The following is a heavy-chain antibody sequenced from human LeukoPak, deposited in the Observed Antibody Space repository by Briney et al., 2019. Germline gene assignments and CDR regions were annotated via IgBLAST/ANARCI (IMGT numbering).Heavy chain of an antibody. Sequence: PGGSLRLSCAASGFTFDDYAMHWVRQAPGKGLEWVSGITWNRDNIGYGDSVKGRFTISRDNVKNVLYLQMNSLRAEDTAVYYCARAQVVPAALNWFDPWGQGTLVTVSS. CDR3: ARAQVVPAALNWFDP. J-gene: IGHJ5*02. V-gene: IGHV3-9*01. D-gene: IGHD2-2*01. CDR1: GFTFDDYA. CDR2: ITWNRDNI.